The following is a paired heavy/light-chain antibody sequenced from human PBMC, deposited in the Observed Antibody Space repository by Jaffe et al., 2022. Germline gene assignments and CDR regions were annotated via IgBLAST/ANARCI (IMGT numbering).Light chain of an antibody. CDR2: AAS. V-gene: IGKV1-9*01. J-gene: IGKJ1*01. CDR3: QQLNSYPRWT. Sequence: DIQLTQSPSFLSASVGDRVTITCRASQGISSYLAWYQQKPGKAPKLLIYAASTLQSGVPSRFSGSGSGTEFTLTISSLQPEDFATYYCQQLNSYPRWTFGQGTKVEIK. CDR1: QGISSY.
Heavy chain of an antibody. Sequence: QVQLQESGPGLVKPSETLSLTCAVSGYSISSGYYWGWIRQPPGKGLEWIGSIYHSGSTYYNPSLKSRVTISVDTSKNQFSLKLSSVTAADTAVYYCARLPRYYGSGSYLDYYYYYMDVWGKGTTVTVSS. CDR1: GYSISSGYY. J-gene: IGHJ6*03. D-gene: IGHD3-10*01. CDR3: ARLPRYYGSGSYLDYYYYYMDV. CDR2: IYHSGST. V-gene: IGHV4-38-2*01.